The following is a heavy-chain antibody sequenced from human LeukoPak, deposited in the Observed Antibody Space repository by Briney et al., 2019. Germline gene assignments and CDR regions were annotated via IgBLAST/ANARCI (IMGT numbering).Heavy chain of an antibody. D-gene: IGHD2-2*01. CDR1: GGSVSSGSYY. J-gene: IGHJ5*02. CDR2: INHGGSA. CDR3: AREVVASNLEGVTNWFDR. V-gene: IGHV4-30-2*01. Sequence: KPSETLSLTCTVSGGSVSSGSYYWSWIRQPPGKGLEWIGYINHGGSAYYSPSLKGRLTISVDRSKNQFSLKLTSVTAADTAVYYCAREVVASNLEGVTNWFDRWGQGALVTVSP.